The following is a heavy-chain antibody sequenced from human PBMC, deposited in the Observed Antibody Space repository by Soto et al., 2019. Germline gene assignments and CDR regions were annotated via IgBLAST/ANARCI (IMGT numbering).Heavy chain of an antibody. D-gene: IGHD6-13*01. CDR1: GFTFSSYS. Sequence: GGSLRLSCAASGFTFSSYSMNWVRQAPGKGLEWVSSISSSSSYIYYADSVKGRFTISRDNAKNSLYLQMNSLRAEDTAVFYCARDMRAAAGPRYFDYWGQGTLVTSPQ. J-gene: IGHJ4*02. V-gene: IGHV3-21*01. CDR2: ISSSSSYI. CDR3: ARDMRAAAGPRYFDY.